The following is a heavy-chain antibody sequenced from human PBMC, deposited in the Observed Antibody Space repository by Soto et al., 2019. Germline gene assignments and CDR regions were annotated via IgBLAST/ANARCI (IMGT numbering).Heavy chain of an antibody. Sequence: SETLSLTCGVSGGTVASSHWWSWVRPSPGGGLEWIGNVYHTGDTNFNPSLQSRVTISGDKSNNQFAMRLNSLTAADTAVYFCAREIVTAGGNNYFDPWGPGTLVT. CDR1: GGTVASSHW. CDR3: AREIVTAGGNNYFDP. J-gene: IGHJ5*02. V-gene: IGHV4-4*02. CDR2: VYHTGDT. D-gene: IGHD2-21*02.